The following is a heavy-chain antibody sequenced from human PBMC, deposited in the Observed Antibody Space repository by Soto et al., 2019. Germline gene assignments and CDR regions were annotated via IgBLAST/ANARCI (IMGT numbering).Heavy chain of an antibody. D-gene: IGHD4-4*01. Sequence: QVQLVESGGGVVQPGRSLRLSCAASGFTFSSYGMHWVRQAPGKGLEWVAVIWSDGSNKYYADSVKGRFTISRDNSKNPLYLQMNSLRAEDTAVYYCARDPSETTVIGWFDYWDQGTLVTVSS. J-gene: IGHJ4*02. CDR1: GFTFSSYG. CDR2: IWSDGSNK. V-gene: IGHV3-33*01. CDR3: ARDPSETTVIGWFDY.